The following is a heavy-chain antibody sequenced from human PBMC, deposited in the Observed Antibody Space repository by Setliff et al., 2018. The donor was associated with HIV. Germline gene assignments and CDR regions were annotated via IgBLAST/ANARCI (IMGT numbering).Heavy chain of an antibody. V-gene: IGHV3-48*04. J-gene: IGHJ4*01. Sequence: GGSLRLSCTASGFTFSSRWMTWVRQAPGKGLDWVAHIGSSNHGIHYTASVQGRFTVSRDNANNLLFLQMNNLRVEDTAVYYCASFFGDYGYWGHGTQVTVSS. CDR3: ASFFGDYGY. D-gene: IGHD3-10*01. CDR2: IGSSNHGI. CDR1: GFTFSSRW.